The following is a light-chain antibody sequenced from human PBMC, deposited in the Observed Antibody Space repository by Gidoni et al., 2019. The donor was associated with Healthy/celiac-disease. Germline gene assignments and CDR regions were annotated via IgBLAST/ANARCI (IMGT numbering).Light chain of an antibody. CDR1: QSVSSN. V-gene: IGKV3-15*01. Sequence: DIVMQQSAATLSVSPGERANLYCRASQSVSSNLAWYQQKPGQAPMLLIYGASTSATGIPARFSGSGSGTEFTLTISSLQSEDFAVYYCQQYNNWPPITFGQGTRLEIK. CDR3: QQYNNWPPIT. CDR2: GAS. J-gene: IGKJ5*01.